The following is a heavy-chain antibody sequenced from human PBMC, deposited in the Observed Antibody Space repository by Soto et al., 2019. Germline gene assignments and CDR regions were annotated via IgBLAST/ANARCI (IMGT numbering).Heavy chain of an antibody. CDR2: VYYSGST. J-gene: IGHJ4*02. CDR1: GGSVSNSY. V-gene: IGHV4-59*02. D-gene: IGHD1-26*01. Sequence: PSETLSLTCTVSGGSVSNSYWGWIRQPPGKGLEWVAYVYYSGSTNYNPSLGSRVTISVDKSKNQFSLKMTSVTGADKAVYYCAPGRPNEPALLVQSFEYWGQGTLVTVSS. CDR3: APGRPNEPALLVQSFEY.